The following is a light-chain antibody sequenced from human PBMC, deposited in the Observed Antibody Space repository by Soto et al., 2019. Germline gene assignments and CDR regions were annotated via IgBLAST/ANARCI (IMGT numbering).Light chain of an antibody. J-gene: IGKJ4*01. CDR3: QQYNKWPLT. CDR1: QSVSSY. V-gene: IGKV3-15*01. Sequence: EIVLTQSPATLSLSAGERATLSWGASQSVSSYLAWYQQKHGQAPRLLMYGASTRATSISDRFSGSGYGTEFNLTISSLQSEDVAVYYCQQYNKWPLTFGGGTKVDIK. CDR2: GAS.